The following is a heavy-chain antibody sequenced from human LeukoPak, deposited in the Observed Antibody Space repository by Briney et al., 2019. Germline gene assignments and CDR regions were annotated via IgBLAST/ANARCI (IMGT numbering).Heavy chain of an antibody. CDR1: GGSISSYY. J-gene: IGHJ1*01. CDR3: ASGRRAAAGTWTEYFQH. V-gene: IGHV4-59*01. D-gene: IGHD6-13*01. Sequence: SETLSLTCTVSGGSISSYYWSWIRQPPGKGLEWIGYIYYSGSTNYNPSLKSRVTISVDTSKSQFSLKLSSVTAADTAVYYCASGRRAAAGTWTEYFQHWGQGTLVTVSS. CDR2: IYYSGST.